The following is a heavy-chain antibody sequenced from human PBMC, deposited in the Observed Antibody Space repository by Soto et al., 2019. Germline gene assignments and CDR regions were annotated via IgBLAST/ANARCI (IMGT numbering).Heavy chain of an antibody. Sequence: QVQLVQSGAEVKKPGSSAKVSCKASGDTFSTYGISGVRQAPGQGLEWLGGIIPAIGTPHYAQKFQGRVTITADESTSTAYMELRSLRSLDTAMYYCAREPRDFWTTPSYVFEICGQGTMVTVSS. CDR3: AREPRDFWTTPSYVFEI. D-gene: IGHD3-3*01. V-gene: IGHV1-69*01. CDR2: IIPAIGTP. J-gene: IGHJ3*02. CDR1: GDTFSTYG.